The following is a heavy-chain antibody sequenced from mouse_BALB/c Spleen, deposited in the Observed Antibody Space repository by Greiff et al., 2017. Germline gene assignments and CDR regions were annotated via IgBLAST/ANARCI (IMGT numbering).Heavy chain of an antibody. CDR2: INPNNGGT. Sequence: VQLKESGPELVKPGASVKIPCKASGYTFTDYNMDWVKQSHGKSLEWIGDINPNNGGTIYNQKFKGKATLTVDKSSSTAYMELRSLTSEDTAVYYCARGYRYDVAWFAYWGQGTLVTVSA. J-gene: IGHJ3*01. V-gene: IGHV1-18*01. CDR3: ARGYRYDVAWFAY. CDR1: GYTFTDYN. D-gene: IGHD2-14*01.